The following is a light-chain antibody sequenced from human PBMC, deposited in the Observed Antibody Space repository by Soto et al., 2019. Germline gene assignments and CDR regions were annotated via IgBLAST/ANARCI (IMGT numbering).Light chain of an antibody. CDR1: QSVSSN. J-gene: IGKJ1*01. CDR2: GAS. V-gene: IGKV3-15*01. CDR3: KHYNTGPPKT. Sequence: IVMTQSPATLSVSPGERATLSCRASQSVSSNLAWYQQKPGQPPRLLIYGASTRATGIPARFSGSGSGTEFTPTITSLQSKVFAVYYCKHYNTGPPKTFGQGTKGKI.